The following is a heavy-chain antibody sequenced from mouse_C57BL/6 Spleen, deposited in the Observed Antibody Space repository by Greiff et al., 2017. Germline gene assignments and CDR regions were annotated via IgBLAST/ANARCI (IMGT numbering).Heavy chain of an antibody. Sequence: QVQLQQPGAELVKPGASVKLSCKASGYTFTSYWMQWVKQRPGQGLEWIGEIDPSDSYTNSNQKFKGKATLTVDTSSSTAYMQLSSLTSEDSAVYYCARKFPYYGNYYYAMDYGGQGTSVTVSS. D-gene: IGHD2-10*01. CDR2: IDPSDSYT. CDR3: ARKFPYYGNYYYAMDY. V-gene: IGHV1-50*01. CDR1: GYTFTSYW. J-gene: IGHJ4*01.